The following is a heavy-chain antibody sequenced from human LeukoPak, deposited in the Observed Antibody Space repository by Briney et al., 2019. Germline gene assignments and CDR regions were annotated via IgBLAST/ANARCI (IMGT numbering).Heavy chain of an antibody. J-gene: IGHJ4*01. Sequence: GGSLRLSCAASGFSFSSYPMSWVRQAPGKGPEWVSFISDSGGITYYADSGKGRFTISRDNSKNTLYLQMNSVRAEDTAVYYCAKNTQYSGYYDCWGQGTLVAVSS. CDR3: AKNTQYSGYYDC. D-gene: IGHD6-6*01. CDR1: GFSFSSYP. V-gene: IGHV3-23*01. CDR2: ISDSGGIT.